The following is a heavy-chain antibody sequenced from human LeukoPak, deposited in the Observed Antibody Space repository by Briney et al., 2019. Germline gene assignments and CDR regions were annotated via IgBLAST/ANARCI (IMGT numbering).Heavy chain of an antibody. D-gene: IGHD3-10*01. V-gene: IGHV3-33*01. CDR3: ARANYCSGTNYKGDAFDI. J-gene: IGHJ3*02. CDR2: IWNDGSNK. Sequence: PGTSLRLSCAPSGFPFSSYGMHWVRQAPGKGLDWVAVIWNDGSNKYYADSVKGRFTISRDNSKNTLILQMNSLRAEDTAFYYCARANYCSGTNYKGDAFDIWGQGTMVTVSS. CDR1: GFPFSSYG.